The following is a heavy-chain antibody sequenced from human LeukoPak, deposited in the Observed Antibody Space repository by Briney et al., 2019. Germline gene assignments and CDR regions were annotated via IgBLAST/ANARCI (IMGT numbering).Heavy chain of an antibody. D-gene: IGHD3-16*01. J-gene: IGHJ4*02. CDR1: GCSISSYY. Sequence: SETLSLTCTGSGCSISSYYWIWIRQPPGKELKGIGNIYYSGSTNYNPSLKSRVTISVDTSKNQFSLKLSSVTAADTAVYYCARVGGSASPRRPFDYWGQGALVTVSS. CDR2: IYYSGST. V-gene: IGHV4-59*01. CDR3: ARVGGSASPRRPFDY.